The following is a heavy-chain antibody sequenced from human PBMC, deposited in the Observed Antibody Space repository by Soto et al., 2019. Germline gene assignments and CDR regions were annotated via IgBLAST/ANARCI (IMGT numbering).Heavy chain of an antibody. CDR2: VYYSGTT. CDR3: ARVGPWVPYYYDSSPYTFENWFDP. D-gene: IGHD3-22*01. CDR1: GGSIDSGDYY. V-gene: IGHV4-61*08. J-gene: IGHJ5*02. Sequence: SETLSLTCTVSGGSIDSGDYYWSWIRQPPGKGLEWIGYVYYSGTTNYNPFLKSRVTLSLDKSKNQFSLILNSVTAADTAVYYCARVGPWVPYYYDSSPYTFENWFDPWGQGSLVTVSS.